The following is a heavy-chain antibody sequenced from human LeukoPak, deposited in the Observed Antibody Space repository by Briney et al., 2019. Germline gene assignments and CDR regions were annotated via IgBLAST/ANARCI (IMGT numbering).Heavy chain of an antibody. J-gene: IGHJ3*02. CDR3: ARGSTLNSYAFDI. CDR1: GGSFSGYY. CDR2: INHSGST. Sequence: SSETLSLTCAVYGGSFSGYYWSWIRQPPGKGLEWIGEINHSGSTNYNPSLKSRVTISVDTSKNQFSLKLSSVTAADTAVYYCARGSTLNSYAFDIWGQGTMVTVSS. D-gene: IGHD4-23*01. V-gene: IGHV4-34*01.